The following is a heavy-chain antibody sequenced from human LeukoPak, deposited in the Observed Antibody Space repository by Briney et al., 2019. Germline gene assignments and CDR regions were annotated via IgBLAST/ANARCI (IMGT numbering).Heavy chain of an antibody. D-gene: IGHD2-8*01. CDR2: IYYSGST. V-gene: IGHV4-39*01. CDR3: ARQRRGGLMVYAIWGGDYMDV. CDR1: GGSISSSSYY. J-gene: IGHJ6*03. Sequence: PSETLSLTCTVSGGSISSSSYYWGWIRQPPGKGLEWIGSIYYSGSTYYNPSLKSRVTISVDTSKNQFSLKLSSVTAADTAVYYCARQRRGGLMVYAIWGGDYMDVWGKGTTVTVSS.